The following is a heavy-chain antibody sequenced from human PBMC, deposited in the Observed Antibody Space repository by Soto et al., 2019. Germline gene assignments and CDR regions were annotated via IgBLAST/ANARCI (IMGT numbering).Heavy chain of an antibody. CDR1: GGSVSSGSYY. V-gene: IGHV4-61*01. CDR3: ARDRGMVRGVIVGNWFDP. Sequence: SETLSLTCTVSGGSVSSGSYYWSWIRQPPGKGLEWIGYIYYSGSTNYNPSLKGRVTISVDTSKNQFSLKLSSVTAADTAVYYCARDRGMVRGVIVGNWFDPWGQGTLVTVSS. D-gene: IGHD3-10*01. J-gene: IGHJ5*02. CDR2: IYYSGST.